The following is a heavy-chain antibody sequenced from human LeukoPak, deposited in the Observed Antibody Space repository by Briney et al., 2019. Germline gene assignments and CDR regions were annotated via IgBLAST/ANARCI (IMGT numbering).Heavy chain of an antibody. V-gene: IGHV3-7*03. CDR1: GFNFRDHW. Sequence: PGGSLRLSCAVSGFNFRDHWMDWVRQAPGKGLEWVGHIKNDGSEIYYLDSLKGRFSISRDNTNNALYLQMNSLRVEDTAVYYCVKNDGWFHLAQWGQGTLVTVSS. CDR3: VKNDGWFHLAQ. J-gene: IGHJ4*02. CDR2: IKNDGSEI. D-gene: IGHD6-19*01.